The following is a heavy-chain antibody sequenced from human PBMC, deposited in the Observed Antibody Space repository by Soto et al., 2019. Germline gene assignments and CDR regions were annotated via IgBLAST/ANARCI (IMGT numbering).Heavy chain of an antibody. D-gene: IGHD6-6*01. CDR1: GFTFSIYA. J-gene: IGHJ4*02. V-gene: IGHV3-23*01. CDR2: ISGSGGST. CDR3: AKIGPPPSMAARPYFDF. Sequence: PGGSLRLSCAASGFTFSIYAMSWVRQAPGKGLEWVSGISGSGGSTYSADSVKGRFTISRDSSKNTLYLQMNSLRAEDTAVYYCAKIGPPPSMAARPYFDFWGQGTLVTVPQ.